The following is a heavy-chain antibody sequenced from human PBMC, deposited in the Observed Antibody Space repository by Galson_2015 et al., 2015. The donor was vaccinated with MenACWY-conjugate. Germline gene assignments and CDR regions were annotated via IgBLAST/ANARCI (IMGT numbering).Heavy chain of an antibody. Sequence: SLRLSCAASGFIFNKYAMTWVRQAPGKGLEWVSATSWSGGVTYHADSVKGRFTISRDNSKNTLYLQMNGLKAEDTAIYSCAKGPLYDSSGSDSDYFEFWGQGTLVTVSS. CDR2: TSWSGGVT. V-gene: IGHV3-23*01. J-gene: IGHJ4*02. CDR1: GFIFNKYA. D-gene: IGHD3-22*01. CDR3: AKGPLYDSSGSDSDYFEF.